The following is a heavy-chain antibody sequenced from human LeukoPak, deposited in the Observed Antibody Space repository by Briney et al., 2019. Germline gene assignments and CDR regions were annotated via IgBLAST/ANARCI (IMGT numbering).Heavy chain of an antibody. D-gene: IGHD6-19*01. CDR3: AREGSDWNYYYYIDV. J-gene: IGHJ6*03. CDR2: ISLDGSNK. V-gene: IGHV3-30*03. CDR1: GFTFSSYG. Sequence: GGSLRLSCAASGFTFSSYGMHWVRQAPGKGLEWVAVISLDGSNKFYVDSVRGRFTISRDNSKNMLYLQMNSLRAEDTAVYYCAREGSDWNYYYYIDVWGKGTTVTISS.